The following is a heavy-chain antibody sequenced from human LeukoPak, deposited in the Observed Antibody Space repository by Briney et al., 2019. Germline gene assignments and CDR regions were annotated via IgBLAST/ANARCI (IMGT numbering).Heavy chain of an antibody. CDR1: GYTFTSYG. V-gene: IGHV1-18*01. CDR3: ARTSYSSTWHSDY. Sequence: ASVKVSCKASGYTFTSYGINWVRQAPEQGPGWVGWISGHNANTNYGRKFQGRVTMTTDTSTSTAYMELRSLTFDDTAIYYCARTSYSSTWHSDYWGQGTLVAVSS. CDR2: ISGHNANT. J-gene: IGHJ4*02. D-gene: IGHD6-13*01.